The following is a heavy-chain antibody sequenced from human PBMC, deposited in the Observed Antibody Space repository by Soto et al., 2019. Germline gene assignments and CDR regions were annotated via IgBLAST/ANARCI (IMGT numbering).Heavy chain of an antibody. J-gene: IGHJ6*02. CDR3: ARGDYDFTYYYGMDV. D-gene: IGHD3-3*01. Sequence: GGSLRLSCAASGFTFSSYWMHWVRQAPGKGLVWVSRINSDGSSTSYADSVKGRFTISRDNAKNTLYLQMNSLRAEDTAVYYCARGDYDFTYYYGMDVWGQGTTVTVSS. CDR2: INSDGSST. CDR1: GFTFSSYW. V-gene: IGHV3-74*01.